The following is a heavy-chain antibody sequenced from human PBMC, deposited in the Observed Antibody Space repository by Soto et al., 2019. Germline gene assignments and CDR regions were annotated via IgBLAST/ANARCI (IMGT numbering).Heavy chain of an antibody. CDR3: ARDTSIFGVVTSRYYYGMDV. CDR1: GFTFSSYG. CDR2: IWYDGSNK. J-gene: IGHJ6*02. D-gene: IGHD3-3*01. V-gene: IGHV3-33*01. Sequence: GGSLRLSCAASGFTFSSYGMHWVRQAPGKGLEWVAVIWYDGSNKYYADSVKGRFTISRDNSKNTLYLQMNSLRAEDTAVYYCARDTSIFGVVTSRYYYGMDVWGQGTTATVSS.